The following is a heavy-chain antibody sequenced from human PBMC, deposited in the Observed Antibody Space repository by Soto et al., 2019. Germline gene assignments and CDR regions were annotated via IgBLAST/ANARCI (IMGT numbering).Heavy chain of an antibody. CDR1: GFTVSSNY. CDR3: ARLRRNWDDAFDI. Sequence: EVQLVESGGGLIQPGGSLRLSCAASGFTVSSNYLNWVRQAPGKGLDWVSILYAGGRTYYADSVVGRFTISRDNSKNTLYLQMNSLRAEDTAVYFCARLRRNWDDAFDIWGQGTMVTVSS. CDR2: LYAGGRT. J-gene: IGHJ3*02. V-gene: IGHV3-53*01. D-gene: IGHD1-1*01.